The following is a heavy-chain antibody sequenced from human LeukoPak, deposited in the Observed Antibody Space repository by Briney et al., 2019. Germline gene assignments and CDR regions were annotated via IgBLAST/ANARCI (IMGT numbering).Heavy chain of an antibody. CDR3: AKEAYPYDSSGYYDY. D-gene: IGHD3-22*01. Sequence: GGSLRLSCAASGFTVSSNYMSWVRQAPGKGLEWVSVIYSGGSTYYADSVKGRFTISRDNSKNTLYLQMNSLRAEDTAVYYCAKEAYPYDSSGYYDYWGQGTLVTVSS. CDR1: GFTVSSNY. CDR2: IYSGGST. J-gene: IGHJ4*02. V-gene: IGHV3-53*01.